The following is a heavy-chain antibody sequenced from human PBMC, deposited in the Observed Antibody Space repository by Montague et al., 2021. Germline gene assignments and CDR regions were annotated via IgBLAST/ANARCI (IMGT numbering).Heavy chain of an antibody. V-gene: IGHV4-39*01. CDR2: IYYSGST. Sequence: SETLSLTCTVSGGSIRTSSYYWGWIRQPPGKGLYWIGSIYYSGSTYYNPSLKSGVTITVDPSKNQFSLTLSAVTAADTAVYYCAMRGGALDAFDIWGQGTMVTVSS. CDR3: AMRGGALDAFDI. J-gene: IGHJ3*02. CDR1: GGSIRTSSYY. D-gene: IGHD4-17*01.